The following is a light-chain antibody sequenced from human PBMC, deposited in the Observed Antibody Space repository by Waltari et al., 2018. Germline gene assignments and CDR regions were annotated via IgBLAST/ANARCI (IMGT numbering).Light chain of an antibody. V-gene: IGLV2-14*03. CDR2: DVS. CDR1: SSEVGAYNY. CDR3: ISYTTSDTMI. Sequence: QSALTQPASVSGSPGQSITISCTGTSSEVGAYNYVPWYQQHPGKVPKLIIYDVSHRPSGVSFRFSGSKSDNTASLTISGLQAEDEADYYCISYTTSDTMIFGGGTKLTVL. J-gene: IGLJ2*01.